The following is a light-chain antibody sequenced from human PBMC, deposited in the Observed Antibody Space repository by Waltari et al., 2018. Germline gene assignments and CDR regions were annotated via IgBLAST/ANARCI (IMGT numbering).Light chain of an antibody. CDR3: QQRRNWPLT. CDR1: HSVHWY. Sequence: EIVLTQSPATLSLSPGERATLSCRASHSVHWYLAWYQQRPGQAPRLLIYEASNRATGIPARFSGSGSETDFTLTISSLQPEDSAVYYCQQRRNWPLTFGGGTKVEIK. V-gene: IGKV3-11*01. J-gene: IGKJ4*01. CDR2: EAS.